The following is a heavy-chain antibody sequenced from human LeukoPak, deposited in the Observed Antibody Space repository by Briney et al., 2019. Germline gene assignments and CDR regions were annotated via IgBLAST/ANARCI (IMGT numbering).Heavy chain of an antibody. V-gene: IGHV1-18*01. CDR1: GYTFTSYG. CDR2: ISAYNGNT. Sequence: ASVKVSCKASGYTFTSYGISWVRQAPGQGLEWMGWISAYNGNTNYAQKLQGRVTMTTDTSTSTAYMELRSLRSDDTAVYYCARDSACSGGSCYIQTINYYYYYMDVWGKGTTVTISS. CDR3: ARDSACSGGSCYIQTINYYYYYMDV. J-gene: IGHJ6*03. D-gene: IGHD2-15*01.